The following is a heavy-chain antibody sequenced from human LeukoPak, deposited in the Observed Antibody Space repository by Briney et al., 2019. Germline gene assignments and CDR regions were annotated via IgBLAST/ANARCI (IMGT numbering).Heavy chain of an antibody. J-gene: IGHJ5*02. CDR1: GGSISSSSYY. CDR2: IYYSGST. V-gene: IGHV4-39*01. Sequence: SETLSLTCTVSGGSISSSSYYWGWIRQPPGKGLEWIGSIYYSGSTYYNPSLKSRVTISVDTSKNQFSLKLSSVTAADTAVYYCARVRFLEWLPEGNWFDPWGQGTLVTVSS. CDR3: ARVRFLEWLPEGNWFDP. D-gene: IGHD3-3*01.